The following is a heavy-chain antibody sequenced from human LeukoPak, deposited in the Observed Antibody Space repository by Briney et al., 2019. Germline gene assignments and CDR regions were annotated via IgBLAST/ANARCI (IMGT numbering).Heavy chain of an antibody. CDR1: EFTFSDYY. D-gene: IGHD2-15*01. V-gene: IGHV3-11*05. J-gene: IGHJ3*02. CDR3: ARVSGYAFDI. Sequence: GGSLRLSCVGSEFTFSDYYMSWIRQAPGKGLEWVSYISSSSSYTNYADSVKGRFTISRDNAKNLLYLQMNSLRAEDTAVYYCARVSGYAFDIWGQGTMVTVSS. CDR2: ISSSSSYT.